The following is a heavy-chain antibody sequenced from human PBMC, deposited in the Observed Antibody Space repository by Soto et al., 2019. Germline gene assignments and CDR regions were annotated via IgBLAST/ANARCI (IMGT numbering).Heavy chain of an antibody. V-gene: IGHV1-69*01. CDR3: ARGYQPMLPFDF. Sequence: QVQLVQSGAEVKKPGSSVKVSCKASGNTLSSYTFTWVRQAPGKGFELLGGIIPILGTTDYAQKFQDRVTRTADEATTTVYRELSGLTSEDTAIYDCARGYQPMLPFDFWGQGTLVTGSS. J-gene: IGHJ4*02. CDR1: GNTLSSYT. D-gene: IGHD2-2*01. CDR2: IIPILGTT.